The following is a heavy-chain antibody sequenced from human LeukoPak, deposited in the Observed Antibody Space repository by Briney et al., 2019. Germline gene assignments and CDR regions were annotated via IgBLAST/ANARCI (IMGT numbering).Heavy chain of an antibody. D-gene: IGHD6-19*01. Sequence: ASVKVSCKASGYSFTSYGISWVRQAPGQGLEWMGWISAYNGNTNYAQKLQGRVTMTTDTSTSTAHMELRSLRSDDTAIYYCARAPRNSSEDYWGQGTLVTVSS. CDR1: GYSFTSYG. CDR2: ISAYNGNT. V-gene: IGHV1-18*01. CDR3: ARAPRNSSEDY. J-gene: IGHJ4*02.